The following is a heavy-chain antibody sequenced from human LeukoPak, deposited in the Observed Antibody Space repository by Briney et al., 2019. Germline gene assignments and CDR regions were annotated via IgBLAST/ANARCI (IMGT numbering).Heavy chain of an antibody. D-gene: IGHD3-3*01. V-gene: IGHV1-18*01. CDR3: ARELSRFLELDY. CDR2: ISAYNGNT. CDR1: GYTFTSYG. J-gene: IGHJ4*02. Sequence: ASVKVSCKASGYTFTSYGISWVRQAPGQGLEWMGWISAYNGNTNYAQKLQGRVTMTTDTSTSTAYLELRSLRSDDTAVYYCARELSRFLELDYWGQGTRVSVSS.